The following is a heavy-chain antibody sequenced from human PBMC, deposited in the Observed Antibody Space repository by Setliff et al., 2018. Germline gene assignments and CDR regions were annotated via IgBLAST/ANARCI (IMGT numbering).Heavy chain of an antibody. Sequence: SETLSLTCTVSDGSISNAYWSWIRQSPGKGLEWIGYIYDTGSTNSDPSLKSRVTMSVDTSKNQFSLRLKSVTAADTAVYYCARGNSRSSVWYVVPHFDYWGQGTLVTVSS. CDR3: ARGNSRSSVWYVVPHFDY. CDR1: DGSISNAY. J-gene: IGHJ4*02. V-gene: IGHV4-59*08. CDR2: IYDTGST. D-gene: IGHD6-19*01.